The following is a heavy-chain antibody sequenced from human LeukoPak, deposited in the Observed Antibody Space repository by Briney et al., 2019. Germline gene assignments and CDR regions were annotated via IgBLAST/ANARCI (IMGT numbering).Heavy chain of an antibody. CDR3: ARGTVSFFFFDY. Sequence: GGSLRLSCADSGFNLSSYSMNWVRQAPGKGLEWVSSISSSSSYIYYADSVKGRFTISRDNAKNSLYLKMNSLRAEDTAVYYCARGTVSFFFFDYWGQGTLVTVSS. CDR1: GFNLSSYS. CDR2: ISSSSSYI. V-gene: IGHV3-21*01. D-gene: IGHD2/OR15-2a*01. J-gene: IGHJ4*02.